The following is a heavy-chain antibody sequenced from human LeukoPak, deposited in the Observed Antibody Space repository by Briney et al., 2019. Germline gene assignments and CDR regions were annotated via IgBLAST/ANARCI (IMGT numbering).Heavy chain of an antibody. V-gene: IGHV3-48*02. CDR3: AKSNNGGWGYCDY. J-gene: IGHJ4*02. CDR2: ITLGSAT. Sequence: GGSLRLSCAASGFTFSSYTMNWVRQAPGKGLEWISYITLGSATYYAESVKGRFTISRDNAKNSLYLQMNSLRDEDTAVYYCAKSNNGGWGYCDYWGQGSLVTVSS. CDR1: GFTFSSYT. D-gene: IGHD3-16*01.